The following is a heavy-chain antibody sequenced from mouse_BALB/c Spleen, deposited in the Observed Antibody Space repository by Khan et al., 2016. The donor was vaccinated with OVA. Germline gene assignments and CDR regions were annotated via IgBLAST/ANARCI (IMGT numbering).Heavy chain of an antibody. CDR2: INPSNGYT. J-gene: IGHJ3*01. V-gene: IGHV1-4*01. CDR1: GYTFTSYT. D-gene: IGHD2-14*01. Sequence: QIQLVQSGAELARPGASVKMSCKASGYTFTSYTIHWRGQRPGQGLEWIGYINPSNGYTNYNQKFKDKATLTTDKSSTTAYLQLSSLTSDDSAVYNWVRDRAYYRNDGWVAYWGQGAL. CDR3: VRDRAYYRNDGWVAY.